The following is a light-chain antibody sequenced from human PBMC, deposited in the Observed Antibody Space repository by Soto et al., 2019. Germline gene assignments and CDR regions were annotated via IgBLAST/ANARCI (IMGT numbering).Light chain of an antibody. CDR3: QQYHNLWT. V-gene: IGKV3-15*01. CDR2: RAS. CDR1: QSVSSN. J-gene: IGKJ1*01. Sequence: EIVMTQSPATLSVSLGERATLSCRASQSVSSNVAWYQQRPGQAPRLLIYRASTRATGIPARFSGSGSGTEFTITISRLQSEDFAVYYCQQYHNLWTFGQGTKVEIK.